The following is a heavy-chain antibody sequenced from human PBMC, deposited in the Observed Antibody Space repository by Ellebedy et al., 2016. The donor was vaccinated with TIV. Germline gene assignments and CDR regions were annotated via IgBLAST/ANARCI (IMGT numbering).Heavy chain of an antibody. Sequence: SETLSLTXAVYGGSFSGYYWSWIRQPPGKGLEWIGEINHSGSTNYNPSLKSRVTISVDKSKNQFSLKLSSVTAADTAVYYCARVVGATTFDYWGQGTLVTVSS. J-gene: IGHJ4*02. CDR1: GGSFSGYY. CDR3: ARVVGATTFDY. D-gene: IGHD1-26*01. CDR2: INHSGST. V-gene: IGHV4-34*01.